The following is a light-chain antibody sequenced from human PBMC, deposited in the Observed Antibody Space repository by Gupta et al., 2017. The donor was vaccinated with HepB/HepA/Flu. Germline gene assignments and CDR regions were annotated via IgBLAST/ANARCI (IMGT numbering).Light chain of an antibody. J-gene: IGKJ2*01. CDR3: MQALQTPLYT. Sequence: DSVMTQSPLSLPVTTGEPASISCRSSQSLLHSNGYNYLDWYLQKPGQSPQLLIYLGSNRASGVPDRFSGSGSGTDFTLKISRVEAEDVGVYYCMQALQTPLYTFGQGTKLEIK. CDR2: LGS. CDR1: QSLLHSNGYNY. V-gene: IGKV2-28*01.